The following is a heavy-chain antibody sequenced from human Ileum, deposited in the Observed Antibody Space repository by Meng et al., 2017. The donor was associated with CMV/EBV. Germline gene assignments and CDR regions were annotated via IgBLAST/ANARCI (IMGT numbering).Heavy chain of an antibody. J-gene: IGHJ4*02. CDR3: ARATIFRVVIPRPVYYFDY. D-gene: IGHD3-3*01. Sequence: FSSYAISWVRPAPRKGLEWMGRIIPILGITNYAQKFQGRVTITADKSTSTAYMELSSLRSEDTAVYYCARATIFRVVIPRPVYYFDYWGQGTLVTVSS. CDR1: FSSYA. V-gene: IGHV1-69*04. CDR2: IIPILGIT.